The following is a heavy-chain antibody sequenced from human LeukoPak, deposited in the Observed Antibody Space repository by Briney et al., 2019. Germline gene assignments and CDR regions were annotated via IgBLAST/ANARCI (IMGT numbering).Heavy chain of an antibody. CDR2: ISQSGGT. CDR3: ARAPGNSGGYYFDY. J-gene: IGHJ4*02. D-gene: IGHD2-15*01. CDR1: GGSVSGGGYS. V-gene: IGHV4-30-2*01. Sequence: SETLSLTCAVSGGSVSGGGYSWSWMRQPPGEGLEWIGYISQSGGTSYNPSLKSRVTISLDRSKNHFSLKLSSVTAADTAVYYCARAPGNSGGYYFDYWGQGTLVTVSS.